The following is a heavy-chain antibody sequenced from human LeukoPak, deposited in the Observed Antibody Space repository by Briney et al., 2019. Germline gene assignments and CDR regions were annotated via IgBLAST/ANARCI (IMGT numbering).Heavy chain of an antibody. Sequence: PGGSLRLSCAASGFTFSSYSMNWVRQAPGKGLEWVSSISGTSSYIYYADSVKGRFTISRDNAKNSVFLQMNSLRAEDTAVYYCARGTLLTPFDYWGQGTWSPSPQ. CDR2: ISGTSSYI. CDR1: GFTFSSYS. D-gene: IGHD3-9*01. CDR3: ARGTLLTPFDY. J-gene: IGHJ4*02. V-gene: IGHV3-21*01.